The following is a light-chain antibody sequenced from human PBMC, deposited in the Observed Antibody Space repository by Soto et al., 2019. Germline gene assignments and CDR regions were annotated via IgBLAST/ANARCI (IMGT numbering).Light chain of an antibody. J-gene: IGKJ2*01. Sequence: DIQMTQFPSTLSASVGDRVTITCRASQTTNTWLAWYQQKPGTAPKLIIYDASSLEGGVPSRFSASGSGTEFTLTISSLQPEDLATYYCQQYISYPYTFGQGTKVEIK. CDR1: QTTNTW. CDR3: QQYISYPYT. CDR2: DAS. V-gene: IGKV1-5*01.